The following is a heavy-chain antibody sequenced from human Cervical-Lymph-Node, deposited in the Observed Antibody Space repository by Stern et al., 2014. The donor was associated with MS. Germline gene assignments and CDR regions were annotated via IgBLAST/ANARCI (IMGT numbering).Heavy chain of an antibody. CDR1: GFSFSTSGVG. V-gene: IGHV2-5*02. J-gene: IGHJ4*02. CDR2: IYWDDDK. D-gene: IGHD6-13*01. Sequence: QVTLRESGPTLVKPTQTLTLTCTFSGFSFSTSGVGVGWLRQPPGKALEWLALIYWDDDKRYSPFLKSRLTITKDASKNQVVLTMTNMDPVDTATYYCAVRLTLYSSSWYSMHYFDYWGQGTLVTVSS. CDR3: AVRLTLYSSSWYSMHYFDY.